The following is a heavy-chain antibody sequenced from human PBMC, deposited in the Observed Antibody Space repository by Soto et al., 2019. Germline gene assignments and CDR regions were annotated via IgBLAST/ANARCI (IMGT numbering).Heavy chain of an antibody. CDR3: ARPKREYYYYYGMDV. Sequence: QVQLVQSGAEVKKPGSSVKVSCKASGGTFSSYAISWVRQAHGQGLEWMGGIITIFGTANYAQQFQGRVTITADESTSTASMELSSLRSEDTDVYYCARPKREYYYYYGMDVWGQGTTVTVSS. V-gene: IGHV1-69*01. J-gene: IGHJ6*02. CDR2: IITIFGTA. CDR1: GGTFSSYA.